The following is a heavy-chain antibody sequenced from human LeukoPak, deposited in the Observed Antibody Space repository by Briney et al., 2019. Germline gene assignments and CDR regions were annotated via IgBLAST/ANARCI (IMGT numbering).Heavy chain of an antibody. J-gene: IGHJ4*02. CDR2: ISDHGGYT. CDR3: AKEIYFDWLSMFDF. V-gene: IGHV3-23*01. CDR1: GFTFNNYG. Sequence: GGSLRLSCAASGFTFNNYGMSWVRQAPGKGLEWVSTISDHGGYTYYADSVKGRFTISRDNSKNTLYLLMNSLRAEDTAIYYCAKEIYFDWLSMFDFWGQGTLVTVSS. D-gene: IGHD3-9*01.